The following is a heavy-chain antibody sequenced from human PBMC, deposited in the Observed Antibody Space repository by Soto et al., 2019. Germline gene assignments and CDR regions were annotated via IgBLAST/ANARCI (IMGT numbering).Heavy chain of an antibody. Sequence: SETLSLTCAVSGDSLSSQNWWSWVRQPPGKGLEWIGETGNTGYTKYSPSLRSRVTISVDKSNNQISLKLSSVTAADTAVYYCARRYGDCFDYWGQGTLVTVSS. CDR2: TGNTGYT. CDR3: ARRYGDCFDY. CDR1: GDSLSSQNW. D-gene: IGHD4-17*01. V-gene: IGHV4-4*02. J-gene: IGHJ4*02.